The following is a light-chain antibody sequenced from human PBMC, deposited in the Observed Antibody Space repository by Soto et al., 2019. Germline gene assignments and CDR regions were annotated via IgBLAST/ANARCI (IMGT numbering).Light chain of an antibody. CDR2: GAS. V-gene: IGKV3-20*01. Sequence: EIVLTQSPGTLSLSPGERATLSCRASQSVSSSYLAWYQQKPGQAPRLLIYGASSRATGIPDRFSGSGSGRDFTLTISRLEAEDFAVYYCQQYGSSPETFGPGTKVDIK. CDR3: QQYGSSPET. J-gene: IGKJ3*01. CDR1: QSVSSSY.